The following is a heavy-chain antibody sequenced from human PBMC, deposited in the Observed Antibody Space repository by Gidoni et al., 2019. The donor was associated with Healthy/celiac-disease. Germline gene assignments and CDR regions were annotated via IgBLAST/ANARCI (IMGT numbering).Heavy chain of an antibody. Sequence: EVQLLESGGGLVQPGGSLRLSCAASGFSFSSYVMSWVRQAPGKGLEWVSAISGSGGSTYYADSVKGRFTISRDNSKNTLYLQMNSLRAEDTAIYYCANDYDSSGFYYVRGAFDIWGQGTMVTVSS. V-gene: IGHV3-23*01. D-gene: IGHD3-22*01. CDR2: ISGSGGST. CDR3: ANDYDSSGFYYVRGAFDI. J-gene: IGHJ3*02. CDR1: GFSFSSYV.